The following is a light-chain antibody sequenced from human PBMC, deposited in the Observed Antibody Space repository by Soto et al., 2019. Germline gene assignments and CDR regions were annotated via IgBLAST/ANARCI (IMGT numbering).Light chain of an antibody. CDR3: QTWDTGLGV. CDR2: LYSDGSH. Sequence: QTVLTQSPSASASLGASVKLTCTLSNRHNNYAIAWHQQQPAKGPRYLMTLYSDGSHTKGDEIPDRFSGSSSGAERYLTISSLQSEDEADYYCQTWDTGLGVFGGGTKVTVL. CDR1: NRHNNYA. V-gene: IGLV4-69*01. J-gene: IGLJ3*02.